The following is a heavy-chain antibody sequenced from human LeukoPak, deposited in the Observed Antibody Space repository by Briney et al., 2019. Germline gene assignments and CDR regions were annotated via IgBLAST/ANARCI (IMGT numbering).Heavy chain of an antibody. D-gene: IGHD2-2*01. CDR2: ISSSSSYI. CDR3: AKDRRIGYCSSTSCYSVG. Sequence: GGSLRLSCAASGFTFSSYSMNWVRQAPGKGLEWVSSISSSSSYIYYADSVKGRFTISRGNSKNTLYLQMNSLRAEDTAVYYCAKDRRIGYCSSTSCYSVGWGQGTLVTVSS. V-gene: IGHV3-21*04. J-gene: IGHJ4*02. CDR1: GFTFSSYS.